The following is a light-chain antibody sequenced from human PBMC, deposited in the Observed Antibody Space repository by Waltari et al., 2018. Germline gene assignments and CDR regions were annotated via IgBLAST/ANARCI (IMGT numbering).Light chain of an antibody. Sequence: QSALTQPASVSGSPGMSITLSCNGTRRDVGSHPLVSWYQQHPGKAPQLIIFEFTKRPSGVSDRFSGSKSDNTASLTISGLQAEDEADYFCCSYAGTSTMVFGGGTKLTVL. J-gene: IGLJ3*02. CDR3: CSYAGTSTMV. V-gene: IGLV2-23*02. CDR1: RRDVGSHPL. CDR2: EFT.